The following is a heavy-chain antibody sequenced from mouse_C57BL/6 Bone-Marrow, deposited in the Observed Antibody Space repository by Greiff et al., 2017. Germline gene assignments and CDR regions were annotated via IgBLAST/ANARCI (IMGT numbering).Heavy chain of an antibody. V-gene: IGHV1-55*01. Sequence: QVQLQQPGAELVKPGASVKMSCKASGYTFTSYWITWVKQRPGQGLEWIGDIYPGSGSTNNNEKFKSKATLTVDTSSSTAYMQLRSQTSEDTALYYCAKFAALSDSWGDGTTLTLSS. CDR3: AKFAALSDS. D-gene: IGHD6-2*01. CDR1: GYTFTSYW. CDR2: IYPGSGST. J-gene: IGHJ2*01.